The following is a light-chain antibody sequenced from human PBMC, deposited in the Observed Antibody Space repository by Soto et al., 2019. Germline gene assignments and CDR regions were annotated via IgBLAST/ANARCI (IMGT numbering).Light chain of an antibody. CDR3: SSYTISSIWV. J-gene: IGLJ3*02. V-gene: IGLV2-14*01. Sequence: QSALTQPASVSGSPGQSITISCTGTSSDVGGYIYVSWYQQHPGKAPKLMIYEVSNRPSGVSNRFSGSKSGNTASLTISGLQAEDEADYYCSSYTISSIWVFGGGTKLTVL. CDR2: EVS. CDR1: SSDVGGYIY.